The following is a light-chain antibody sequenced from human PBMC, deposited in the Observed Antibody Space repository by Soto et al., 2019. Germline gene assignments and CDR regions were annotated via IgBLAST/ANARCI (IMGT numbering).Light chain of an antibody. V-gene: IGLV2-14*01. J-gene: IGLJ1*01. CDR2: EVS. Sequence: QSALTQPASVSGSPGQSITISCTGTSSDVGGYNYVSWYQQHPGKAPKLMIYEVSNRPSGVSNRFSGSKSGTSASLAIFGLQPGDEADYYCQSYDNSLNGYVFGTGTKVTVL. CDR3: QSYDNSLNGYV. CDR1: SSDVGGYNY.